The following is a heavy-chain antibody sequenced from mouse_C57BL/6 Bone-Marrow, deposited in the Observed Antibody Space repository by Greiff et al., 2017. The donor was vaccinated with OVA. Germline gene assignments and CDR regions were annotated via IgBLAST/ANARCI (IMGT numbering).Heavy chain of an antibody. D-gene: IGHD2-4*01. J-gene: IGHJ3*01. V-gene: IGHV1-81*01. CDR1: GYTFTSYG. Sequence: QVQLKESGAELARPGASVKLSCKASGYTFTSYGISWVKQRTGQGLEWIGEIYPRSGNTYYNEKFKGKATLTADKSSSTAYMELRSLTSEDSAVYFCARGIYYDYDVAYWGQGTLVTVSA. CDR3: ARGIYYDYDVAY. CDR2: IYPRSGNT.